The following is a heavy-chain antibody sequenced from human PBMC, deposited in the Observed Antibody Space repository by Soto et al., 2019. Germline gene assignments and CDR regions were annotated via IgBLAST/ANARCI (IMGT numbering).Heavy chain of an antibody. CDR2: ISYDGSNK. CDR1: EFTFSSYG. V-gene: IGHV3-30*18. D-gene: IGHD3-10*01. Sequence: GGSLRLSCVASEFTFSSYGMHWVRQAPGKGMEWVAVISYDGSNKYYADSVKVRFTIYRDKSKNTLYLQMSSLRSEDTAVYYCAKVILGITGPTWAGKGGLDYWGQGTLVTVPQ. CDR3: AKVILGITGPTWAGKGGLDY. J-gene: IGHJ4*02.